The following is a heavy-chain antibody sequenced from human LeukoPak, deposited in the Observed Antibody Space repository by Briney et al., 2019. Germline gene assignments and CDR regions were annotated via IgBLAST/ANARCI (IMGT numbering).Heavy chain of an antibody. J-gene: IGHJ6*02. D-gene: IGHD1-1*01. V-gene: IGHV4-39*01. CDR1: GGSISSSSYY. CDR2: ICYSGST. CDR3: ARQGAGGIYYYYYYGMDV. Sequence: PSETLSLTCTVSGGSISSSSYYWGWIRQPPGKGLEWIGSICYSGSTYYNPSLKSRVTISVDTSKNQFSLKLSSVTAADTAVYYCARQGAGGIYYYYYYGMDVWGQGTTVTVSS.